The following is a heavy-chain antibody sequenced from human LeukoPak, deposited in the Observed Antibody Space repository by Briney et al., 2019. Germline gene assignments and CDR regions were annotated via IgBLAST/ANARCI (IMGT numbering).Heavy chain of an antibody. CDR2: IYYSGST. J-gene: IGHJ5*02. CDR1: GGSISSGDYY. CDR3: ARARIDSSFYWFDP. Sequence: SETLSLTCTVSGGSISSGDYYWSWIRQPPGKGLERIGYIYYSGSTYYNPSLKSRVTISVDTSKNQFSLKLSSVTAADTAVYYRARARIDSSFYWFDPWGQGTLVTVSS. D-gene: IGHD3-22*01. V-gene: IGHV4-30-4*01.